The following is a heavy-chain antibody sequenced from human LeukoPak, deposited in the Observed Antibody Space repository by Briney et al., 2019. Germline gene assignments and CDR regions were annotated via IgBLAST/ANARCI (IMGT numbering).Heavy chain of an antibody. CDR2: IIPIFGTA. D-gene: IGHD1-26*01. Sequence: GASVKVSCKAAGGTFSSYAITWVRQAPGQGLEWMGGIIPIFGTANYAQKFQGRVTITADESTSTAYMELSSLRSEDTAVYYCARVVGANEYYGMDVWGQGTTVTVSS. J-gene: IGHJ6*02. V-gene: IGHV1-69*13. CDR3: ARVVGANEYYGMDV. CDR1: GGTFSSYA.